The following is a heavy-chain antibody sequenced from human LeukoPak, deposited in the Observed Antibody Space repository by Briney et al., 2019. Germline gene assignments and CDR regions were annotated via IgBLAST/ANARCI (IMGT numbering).Heavy chain of an antibody. D-gene: IGHD2-15*01. CDR2: ISSSGSTI. J-gene: IGHJ3*02. CDR3: ARVIRYCSGGSCYTLDAFDT. CDR1: GFTFSSYE. Sequence: GGSLRLSCAASGFTFSSYEMNWVRQAPGKGLEWVSYISSSGSTIYYADSVKGRFTISRDNAKNSLYLQMNSLRAEDTAVYYCARVIRYCSGGSCYTLDAFDTWGQGTMVTVSS. V-gene: IGHV3-48*03.